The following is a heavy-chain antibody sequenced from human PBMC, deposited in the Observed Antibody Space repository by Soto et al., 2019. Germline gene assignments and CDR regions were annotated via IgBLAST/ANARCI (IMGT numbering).Heavy chain of an antibody. CDR3: ARGEMATIGGYYYYYGMDV. CDR1: GGTFSSYA. Sequence: ASVKVSCKASGGTFSSYAISWVRQAPGQGLEWMGGIIPIFGTANYAQKFQGRVTITADESTSTAYMELSSLRSEDTAVYYCARGEMATIGGYYYYYGMDVWGQGTTVTVSS. V-gene: IGHV1-69*13. J-gene: IGHJ6*02. CDR2: IIPIFGTA. D-gene: IGHD5-12*01.